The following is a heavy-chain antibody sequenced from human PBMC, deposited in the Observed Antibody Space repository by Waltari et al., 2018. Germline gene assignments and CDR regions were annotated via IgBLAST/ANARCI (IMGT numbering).Heavy chain of an antibody. CDR1: GGTLKRIV. Sequence: QVHLVQSGDEVKKPGSSVAVSCTASGGTLKRIVLSWLRPAPGQGLEWMGVIFPILGTTTHALKFQDRVSIVAGESTNTAYMDLSSLPSEDTVVYYCARGKDSNPWYVGFDIWGQGTMVTVPS. CDR3: ARGKDSNPWYVGFDI. V-gene: IGHV1-69*12. D-gene: IGHD2-15*01. J-gene: IGHJ3*02. CDR2: IFPILGTT.